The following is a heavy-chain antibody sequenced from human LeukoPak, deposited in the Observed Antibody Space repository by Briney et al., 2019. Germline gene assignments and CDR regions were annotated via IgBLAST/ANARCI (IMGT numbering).Heavy chain of an antibody. J-gene: IGHJ3*02. CDR2: INLSHGIT. Sequence: ASVRLSCKASGYTFTNYYIHWVRHPPGQGLEWMGIINLSHGITTCAQKVQGRVTITRDTSTSTVYMELSSLRSEDTAVYYCARDQLRYYDWAPFDIWGQGTMVTVSS. CDR1: GYTFTNYY. D-gene: IGHD3-9*01. V-gene: IGHV1-46*01. CDR3: ARDQLRYYDWAPFDI.